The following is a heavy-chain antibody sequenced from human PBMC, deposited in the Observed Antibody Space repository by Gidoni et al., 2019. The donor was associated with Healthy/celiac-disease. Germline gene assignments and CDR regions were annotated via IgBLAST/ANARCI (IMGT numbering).Heavy chain of an antibody. CDR3: ARDGDGSGFMDV. V-gene: IGHV3-33*01. D-gene: IGHD3-10*01. CDR2: IWYDVSNN. J-gene: IGHJ6*02. Sequence: QVQLVESGGGVVQPGRPLSLSCAAYGFTFSIYGMHWVRRAVGKGLGWGAVIWYDVSNNYDADYVEGRFTISRDNSKNTLYLQMNSLRAEDTAVDYCARDGDGSGFMDVWGQGTTVTVSS. CDR1: GFTFSIYG.